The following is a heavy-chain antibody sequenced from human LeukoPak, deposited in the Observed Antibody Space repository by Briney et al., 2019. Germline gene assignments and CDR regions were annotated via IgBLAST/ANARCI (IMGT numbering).Heavy chain of an antibody. CDR2: INPNSGGT. Sequence: ASVKVSCKASGYTFTGYYMHWVRQAPGQGLEWMGWINPNSGGTNYAQKFQGRVTMTRDTSISTAYMELSRLRSDDTAVYYCAPTYYYDSSEGGVYFQHWGQGTLVTVSS. CDR3: APTYYYDSSEGGVYFQH. V-gene: IGHV1-2*02. J-gene: IGHJ1*01. D-gene: IGHD3-22*01. CDR1: GYTFTGYY.